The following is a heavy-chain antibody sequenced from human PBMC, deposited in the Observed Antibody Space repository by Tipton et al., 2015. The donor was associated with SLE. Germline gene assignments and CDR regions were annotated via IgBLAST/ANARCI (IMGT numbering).Heavy chain of an antibody. CDR1: GGSMSGYY. Sequence: TLSLTCTVSGGSMSGYYWSWIRPAPGKGLEWLGYIHYTGSTNYNPSLKSRVTISLDPSKNQFSLRLSSVTAADTAVYYCARWEVGYTTNWERFDCWGQGTLVTVSS. V-gene: IGHV4-59*01. CDR2: IHYTGST. D-gene: IGHD1-1*01. CDR3: ARWEVGYTTNWERFDC. J-gene: IGHJ4*02.